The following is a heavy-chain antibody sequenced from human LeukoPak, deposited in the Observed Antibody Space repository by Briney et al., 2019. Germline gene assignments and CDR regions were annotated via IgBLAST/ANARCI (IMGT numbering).Heavy chain of an antibody. CDR2: ISDGGDVT. V-gene: IGHV3-23*01. D-gene: IGHD2-8*02. Sequence: GGSLRLSCAASGFTFSSYSMNWVRQAPGKGLEWVSVISDGGDVTHYADSVKGRFTISRDNSRNTLYLQMNSLRVEDTALYYCARGERRRSWWQNLDCWGLGTLVTVSS. CDR3: ARGERRRSWWQNLDC. CDR1: GFTFSSYS. J-gene: IGHJ4*02.